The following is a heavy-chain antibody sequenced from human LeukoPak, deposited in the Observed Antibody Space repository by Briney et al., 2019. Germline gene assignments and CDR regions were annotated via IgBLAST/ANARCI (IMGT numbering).Heavy chain of an antibody. V-gene: IGHV4-34*01. CDR1: GGSFSGYY. CDR2: INHTGST. Sequence: SETLSLTCAVYGGSFSGYYWRWIRQPPGKGLEWIGEINHTGSTNYNPSLKSRVTISVDTSKNQFSLKLRSVTAADTAVYYCARDSMVRGVTRTIDYWGQGTLVTVSS. D-gene: IGHD3-10*01. CDR3: ARDSMVRGVTRTIDY. J-gene: IGHJ4*02.